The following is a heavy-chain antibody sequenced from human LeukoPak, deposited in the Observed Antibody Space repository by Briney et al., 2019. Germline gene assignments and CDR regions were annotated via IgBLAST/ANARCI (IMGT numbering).Heavy chain of an antibody. Sequence: GGSLRLSCAASGFTFSSYAMSWVRQAPGKGLEWVSAISGSGGSTYYADSVKGWFTISRDNSKNTLYLQMSSLRAEDTAVYYCARDEGPFIVVVPAAHQTGQDYWGQGTLVTVSS. CDR1: GFTFSSYA. CDR3: ARDEGPFIVVVPAAHQTGQDY. J-gene: IGHJ4*02. D-gene: IGHD2-2*01. V-gene: IGHV3-23*01. CDR2: ISGSGGST.